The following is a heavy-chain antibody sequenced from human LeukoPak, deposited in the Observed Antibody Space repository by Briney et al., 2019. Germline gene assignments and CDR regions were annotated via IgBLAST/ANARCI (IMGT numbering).Heavy chain of an antibody. V-gene: IGHV4-4*02. CDR2: IYHSGST. CDR1: GGSISISNSNW. J-gene: IGHJ4*02. CDR3: ARVNYYDSSGCDY. Sequence: PSGTLSLTCAVSGGSISISNSNWWSWVRQPPGKGLEWIGEIYHSGSTNYNPSLKSRVTISVDKSKNQFSLKLSSVTAADTAVYYCARVNYYDSSGCDYWGQGTLVTVSS. D-gene: IGHD3-22*01.